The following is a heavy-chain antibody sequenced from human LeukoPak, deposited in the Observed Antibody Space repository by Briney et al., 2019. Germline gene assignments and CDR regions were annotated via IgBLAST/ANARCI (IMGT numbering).Heavy chain of an antibody. CDR1: GYMFSRYG. Sequence: GASVKVSCKASGYMFSRYGMSWVRQAPGQGPEWMGWISGYNDNTNYAQKFQDRVTMTKDTTTSTAYMELRSLRSDDTAVYCCVRSGRGTYYYFDWWGQGTLVTVSS. D-gene: IGHD1-1*01. CDR2: ISGYNDNT. J-gene: IGHJ4*02. CDR3: VRSGRGTYYYFDW. V-gene: IGHV1-18*01.